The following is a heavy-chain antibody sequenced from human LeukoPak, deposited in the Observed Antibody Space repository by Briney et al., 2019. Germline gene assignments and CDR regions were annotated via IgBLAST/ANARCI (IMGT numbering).Heavy chain of an antibody. CDR1: GFSFDDFA. CDR2: ISRNSGSI. Sequence: GQSLTLSCAASGFSFDDFAMHWVRQPQEQGLGWDSGISRNSGSIGYAEAVKGRLTISRDNAKNSLSLQMNSLRAEDTALYYCAKDNHYRNYYYYMDVWAKGPRSPSP. J-gene: IGHJ6*03. D-gene: IGHD4-11*01. CDR3: AKDNHYRNYYYYMDV. V-gene: IGHV3-9*01.